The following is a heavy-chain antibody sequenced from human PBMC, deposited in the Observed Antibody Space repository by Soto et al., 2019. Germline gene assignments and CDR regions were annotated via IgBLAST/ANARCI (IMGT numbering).Heavy chain of an antibody. CDR3: ASDLYYDSSGYYHDY. Sequence: GGSLRLSCAASGFTFSSYAMHWVRQAPGKGLEWVAVISYDGSNKYYADSVKGRFTISRDNSKNTLYLQMNSLRAEDTAVYYCASDLYYDSSGYYHDYWGQGTLVTVSS. CDR1: GFTFSSYA. D-gene: IGHD3-22*01. V-gene: IGHV3-30-3*01. J-gene: IGHJ4*02. CDR2: ISYDGSNK.